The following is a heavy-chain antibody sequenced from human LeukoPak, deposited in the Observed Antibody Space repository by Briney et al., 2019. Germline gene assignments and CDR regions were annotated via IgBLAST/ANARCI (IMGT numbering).Heavy chain of an antibody. CDR2: ISYDGSNK. D-gene: IGHD6-19*01. Sequence: PGRSLRLSCAASGFTFSSYAMHWVRQAPGKGLEWVAVISYDGSNKYYADSVKGRFTISRDNSKNTLYLQMNSLRAEDTAVCYCARPYSSGCLDYWGQGTLVTVSS. J-gene: IGHJ4*02. CDR3: ARPYSSGCLDY. CDR1: GFTFSSYA. V-gene: IGHV3-30-3*01.